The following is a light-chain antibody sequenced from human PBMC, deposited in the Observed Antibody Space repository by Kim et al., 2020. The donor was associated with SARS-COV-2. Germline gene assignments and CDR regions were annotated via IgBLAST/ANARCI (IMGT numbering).Light chain of an antibody. CDR3: ETWDSNTRV. V-gene: IGLV4-60*03. J-gene: IGLJ3*02. CDR2: REGGGRY. CDR1: TGHIRYT. Sequence: SAPHASSLCTGHIRYTVAWHQQQPGKAPRYMMKREGGGRYNEGSGVPDLFSGSSSGADRYRTVSNLQSEDEADYYCETWDSNTRVFGGGTQLTVL.